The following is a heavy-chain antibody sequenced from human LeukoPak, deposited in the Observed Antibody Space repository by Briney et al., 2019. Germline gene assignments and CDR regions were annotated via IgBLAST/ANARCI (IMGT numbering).Heavy chain of an antibody. Sequence: GGSLRLSCAASGLTVSSNYMSWVRHAQGKGLEGATDIYSGGGAFYADSVKGRFTISRDNAKNKLYLQMNSLRAEDTAVYYCAKDGGVVPAANDFDYWGQGTLVTVSS. CDR2: IYSGGGA. V-gene: IGHV3-53*01. D-gene: IGHD2-2*01. J-gene: IGHJ4*02. CDR3: AKDGGVVPAANDFDY. CDR1: GLTVSSNY.